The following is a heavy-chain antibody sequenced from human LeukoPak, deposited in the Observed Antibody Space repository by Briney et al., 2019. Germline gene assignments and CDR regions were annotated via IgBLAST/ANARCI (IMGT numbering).Heavy chain of an antibody. J-gene: IGHJ6*02. CDR2: ISSSSSYI. CDR3: ARDWAGDCSGGSCYSAFVRYYYYYGMDV. V-gene: IGHV3-21*01. D-gene: IGHD2-15*01. CDR1: GFTLSSYA. Sequence: GGSLRLSCAASGFTLSSYAMTWVRQAPGKGLEWVSSISSSSSYIYYADSVKGRFTISRDNAKNSLYLQMNSLRAEDTAVYYCARDWAGDCSGGSCYSAFVRYYYYYGMDVWGQGTTVTVSS.